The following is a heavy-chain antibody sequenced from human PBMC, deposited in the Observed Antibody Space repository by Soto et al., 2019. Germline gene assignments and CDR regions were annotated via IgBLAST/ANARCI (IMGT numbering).Heavy chain of an antibody. Sequence: GESLKISCKGSGYSFTSYWIGWVRQMPGKGLEWMGIIYPGDSDTRYSPSFQGQVTISADKSISTAYLQWSSLKASDTAMYYCARPTHTAMNYYGMDVWGQGTTVTVSS. J-gene: IGHJ6*02. CDR2: IYPGDSDT. CDR3: ARPTHTAMNYYGMDV. V-gene: IGHV5-51*01. D-gene: IGHD5-18*01. CDR1: GYSFTSYW.